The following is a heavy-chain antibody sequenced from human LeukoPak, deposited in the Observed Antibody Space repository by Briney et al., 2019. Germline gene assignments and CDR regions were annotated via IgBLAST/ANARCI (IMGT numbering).Heavy chain of an antibody. J-gene: IGHJ5*02. CDR2: IIPIFGTA. CDR1: GGTFSSYA. V-gene: IGHV1-69*05. CDR3: ARYSPSTGYSSSWPLPWLDP. D-gene: IGHD6-13*01. Sequence: PLASVKVSCKASGGTFSSYAISWVRQAPGQGLEWMGGIIPIFGTANYAQKFQGRVTITTDESTSTAYMELSSLRSEDTAVYYCARYSPSTGYSSSWPLPWLDPWGQGTLVTVSS.